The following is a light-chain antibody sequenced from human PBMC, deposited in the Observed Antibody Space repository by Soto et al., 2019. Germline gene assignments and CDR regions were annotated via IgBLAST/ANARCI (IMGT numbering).Light chain of an antibody. Sequence: EIVLTQSPGTLSLSPGERATLSCRASQSVSSSYLAWYQQKPGQAPRLLIYGAASRATGIPARFSGSGAGTDFTLTISRLEPEDFAVYYCRQYGSSPLTFGGGTKVEIK. J-gene: IGKJ4*01. CDR2: GAA. CDR1: QSVSSSY. V-gene: IGKV3-20*01. CDR3: RQYGSSPLT.